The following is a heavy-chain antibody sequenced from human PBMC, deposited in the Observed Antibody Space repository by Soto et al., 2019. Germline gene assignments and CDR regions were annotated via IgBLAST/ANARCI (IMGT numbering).Heavy chain of an antibody. CDR2: ISGTTNYI. Sequence: SCAASGFTFTRYSMNWVRQAPGKGLEWVSSISGTTNYIYYGDSMKGRFTISRDNAKNSLYLEMNSLRAEDTAVYYCSRESEDLTSNFDYWGQGTLVTVSS. V-gene: IGHV3-21*06. J-gene: IGHJ4*02. CDR1: GFTFTRYS. CDR3: SRESEDLTSNFDY.